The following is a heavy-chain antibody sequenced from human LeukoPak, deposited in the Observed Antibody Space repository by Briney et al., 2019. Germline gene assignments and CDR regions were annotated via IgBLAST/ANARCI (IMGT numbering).Heavy chain of an antibody. CDR1: GFTFSSYG. D-gene: IGHD2-21*02. Sequence: GVSLRLSCAASGFTFSSYGMHWVRQAPGKGLEWVAVIWYDGSSTVYADSVKGRFTISRDNSKNTLYLQMNSLRTEDTAVYYCARGASTAAKYGMDVWGRGTAVTVSS. V-gene: IGHV3-33*08. CDR2: IWYDGSST. J-gene: IGHJ6*02. CDR3: ARGASTAAKYGMDV.